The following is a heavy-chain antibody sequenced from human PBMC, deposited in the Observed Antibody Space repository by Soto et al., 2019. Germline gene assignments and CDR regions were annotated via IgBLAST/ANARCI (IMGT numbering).Heavy chain of an antibody. CDR2: ISSSSSYI. Sequence: GGSLRLSCAASGFTFSSYSMNWVRQAPGKGLEWVSSISSSSSYIYYADSVKGRFTISRDNAKNSLYLQMNSLRAEDTAVYYCARGSKWTGGYEMGGSLDYWGQGTLVTVSS. D-gene: IGHD5-12*01. CDR3: ARGSKWTGGYEMGGSLDY. CDR1: GFTFSSYS. J-gene: IGHJ4*02. V-gene: IGHV3-21*01.